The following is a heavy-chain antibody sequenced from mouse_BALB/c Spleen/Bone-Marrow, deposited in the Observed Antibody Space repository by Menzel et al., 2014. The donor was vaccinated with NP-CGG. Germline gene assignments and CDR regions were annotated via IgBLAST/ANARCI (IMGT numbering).Heavy chain of an antibody. D-gene: IGHD1-2*01. J-gene: IGHJ4*01. CDR2: INPYNDGI. CDR1: GYTFTRYV. V-gene: IGHV1-14*01. CDR3: ASGTPATSYYALDY. Sequence: EVKLQESGPELVKPGASVKMSCKASGYTFTRYVIHWVRQKPGQGLEWIGYINPYNDGIKYNEKCKGKATLTSDKSSSTAYMELSSLTSEDSAVYYCASGTPATSYYALDYWGQGTSVTVSS.